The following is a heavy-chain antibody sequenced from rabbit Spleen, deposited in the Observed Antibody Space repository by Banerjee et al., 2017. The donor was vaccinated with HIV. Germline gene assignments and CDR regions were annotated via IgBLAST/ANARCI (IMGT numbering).Heavy chain of an antibody. V-gene: IGHV1S45*01. CDR2: INAATAKP. D-gene: IGHD8-1*01. J-gene: IGHJ4*01. Sequence: QEQLVESGGGLVQPEGSLTLTCKASGFSFSDRDVMCWVRQAPGKGLEWIACINAATAKPVYATWAKGRFTISRTSSTTVTLRMTSLTAADRATYFCARDGAGGSYFALWGPGTLVTVS. CDR3: ARDGAGGSYFAL. CDR1: GFSFSDRDV.